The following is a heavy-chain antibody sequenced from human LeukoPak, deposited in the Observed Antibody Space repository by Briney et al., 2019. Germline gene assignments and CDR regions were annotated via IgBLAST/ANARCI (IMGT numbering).Heavy chain of an antibody. CDR1: GFTFSSYA. J-gene: IGHJ4*02. CDR3: AKVGSSSWYSFDY. CDR2: IGGSGGST. Sequence: GGSLRLSCAASGFTFSSYAMSWVRQAPGKGLEWVSAIGGSGGSTYYADSVKGRFTISRDNSKNTLYLQMNSLRAEDTAVYYCAKVGSSSWYSFDYWGQGTLVTVSS. D-gene: IGHD6-13*01. V-gene: IGHV3-23*01.